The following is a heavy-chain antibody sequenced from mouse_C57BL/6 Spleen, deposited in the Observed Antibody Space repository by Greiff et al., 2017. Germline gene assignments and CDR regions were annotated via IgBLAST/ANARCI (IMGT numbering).Heavy chain of an antibody. V-gene: IGHV1-61*01. D-gene: IGHD4-1*01. CDR2: IYPSDSET. J-gene: IGHJ2*01. Sequence: QVQLQQPGAELVRPGSSVKLSCKASGYTFTSYWMDWVKQRPGQGLEWIGNIYPSDSETHYNQKFKDKATLTVDKSSSTAYMQLSSLTSEDSAVYYCARSANWYYFDYWGQGTTLTVSS. CDR1: GYTFTSYW. CDR3: ARSANWYYFDY.